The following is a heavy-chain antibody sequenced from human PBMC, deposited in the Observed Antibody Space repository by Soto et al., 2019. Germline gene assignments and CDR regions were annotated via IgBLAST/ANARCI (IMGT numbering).Heavy chain of an antibody. Sequence: SETLSLTCTVSGGSISSYYWSWIRQPPGKGLEWIGYIYYSGGTNYNPSLKSRVTISVDTSKNQFSLKLSSVTAADTAVYYCARGGYSTPLYYGMDVWGQGTTVTVSS. CDR2: IYYSGGT. CDR3: ARGGYSTPLYYGMDV. D-gene: IGHD4-4*01. J-gene: IGHJ6*02. CDR1: GGSISSYY. V-gene: IGHV4-59*01.